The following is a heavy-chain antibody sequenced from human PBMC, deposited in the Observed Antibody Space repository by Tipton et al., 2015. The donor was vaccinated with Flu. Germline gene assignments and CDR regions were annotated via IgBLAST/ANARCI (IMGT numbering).Heavy chain of an antibody. D-gene: IGHD6-6*01. J-gene: IGHJ4*02. CDR1: GYSISNDYY. V-gene: IGHV4-38-2*02. CDR2: IFHTGST. CDR3: ARHQSSSLLPFDY. Sequence: TLSLTCTVSGYSISNDYYWGWLRQSPGKGLEWIGNIFHTGSTYHNPSLKSRVTISVDTSKNQFSLKVFSVTAADTAVYYCARHQSSSLLPFDYWGQGTPVTVSS.